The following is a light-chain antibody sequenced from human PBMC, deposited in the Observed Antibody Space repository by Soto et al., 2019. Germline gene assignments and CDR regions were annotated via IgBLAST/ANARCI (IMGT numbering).Light chain of an antibody. CDR3: QQLHNYPLT. J-gene: IGKJ4*01. V-gene: IGKV1-9*01. Sequence: IQLTQSPSSLSASVGDRVTITCRASQGISSFLAWYQQKPGKAPQLLISGASTLQSGVPSRFSGSGSGTDFTLTISSLQPEDFATYYCQQLHNYPLTFGGGTKVEIK. CDR2: GAS. CDR1: QGISSF.